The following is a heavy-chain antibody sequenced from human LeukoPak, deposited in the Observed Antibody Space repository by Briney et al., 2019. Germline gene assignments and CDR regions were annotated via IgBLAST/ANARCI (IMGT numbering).Heavy chain of an antibody. V-gene: IGHV3-20*04. CDR3: ARDPRCSSTSCPYYYYGMDV. D-gene: IGHD2-2*01. CDR1: GFSFDDLG. CDR2: INWYGAST. Sequence: GGSLRLSCAASGFSFDDLGMTWVRQVPGKGLEWVAGINWYGASTGYADSVRGRFTISRDNAKNSLYLQMNSLRAEDTALYYCARDPRCSSTSCPYYYYGMDVWGQGTTVTVSS. J-gene: IGHJ6*02.